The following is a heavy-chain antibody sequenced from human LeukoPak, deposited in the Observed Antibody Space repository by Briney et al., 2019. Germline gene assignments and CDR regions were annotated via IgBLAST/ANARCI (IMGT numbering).Heavy chain of an antibody. CDR1: GGSISSSSYY. D-gene: IGHD1-26*01. CDR3: ARVVPHYSGSYHAFDY. Sequence: SSETLSLTCTVSGGSISSSSYYWGWIRQPPGKGLEWIGSIYYSGSTYYNPSLKSRVAISVDTSKNQFSLKLSSVTAADTAVYYCARVVPHYSGSYHAFDYWGQGTLVTVSS. V-gene: IGHV4-39*07. J-gene: IGHJ4*02. CDR2: IYYSGST.